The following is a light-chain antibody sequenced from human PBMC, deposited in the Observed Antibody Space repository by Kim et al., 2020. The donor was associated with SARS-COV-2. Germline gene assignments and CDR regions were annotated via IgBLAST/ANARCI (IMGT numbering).Light chain of an antibody. CDR2: STS. J-gene: IGLJ2*01. Sequence: GERVTLTCASGTGAGNSGYYPHWFQQNTGPVPGALLDSTSHKHPWTPARFSGSLLGGKAALALSGLQHEDEAEYYCLLYYGGAQVFGGGTQLTVL. CDR1: TGAGNSGYY. CDR3: LLYYGGAQV. V-gene: IGLV7-43*01.